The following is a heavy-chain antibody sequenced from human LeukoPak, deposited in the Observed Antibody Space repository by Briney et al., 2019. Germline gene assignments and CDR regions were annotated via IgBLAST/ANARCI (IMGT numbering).Heavy chain of an antibody. D-gene: IGHD2-2*01. CDR3: ARLYCSSTSCPLLDY. V-gene: IGHV5-51*01. CDR1: GYSFTRYW. J-gene: IGHJ4*02. Sequence: VEYLKIYCNGSGYSFTRYWIGWVRQMPGTRLECIGDIYPGDSDTRYSLSFQGQVTISADKSISTAYLQWSSLKASDTAMYYCARLYCSSTSCPLLDYWGQGTLDTVSS. CDR2: IYPGDSDT.